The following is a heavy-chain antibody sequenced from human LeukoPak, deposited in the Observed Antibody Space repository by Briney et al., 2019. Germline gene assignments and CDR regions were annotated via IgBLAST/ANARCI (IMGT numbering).Heavy chain of an antibody. Sequence: ASVKVSCKASGYTFTSYYMHWVRQAPGQGLEWMGIINPSGGSTSYAQKFQGRVTMTRDMSTSTVYMELGSLRSKDTAVYYCARGGYYDSSGYYYNAEYFQHWGQGTLVTVSS. CDR1: GYTFTSYY. CDR3: ARGGYYDSSGYYYNAEYFQH. J-gene: IGHJ1*01. CDR2: INPSGGST. D-gene: IGHD3-22*01. V-gene: IGHV1-46*01.